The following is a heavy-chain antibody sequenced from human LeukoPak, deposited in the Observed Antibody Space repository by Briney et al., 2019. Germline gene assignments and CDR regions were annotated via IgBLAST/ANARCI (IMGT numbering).Heavy chain of an antibody. CDR2: INPNSGDT. D-gene: IGHD3-10*01. V-gene: IGHV1-2*02. CDR1: GYTFINHY. CDR3: VRDRITIVRGVLNYFDP. J-gene: IGHJ5*02. Sequence: ASVKVSCKASGYTFINHYIHWVRQAPGQGLEWMGWINPNSGDTNYAQKFQGRVTTTTDTSMGTAYMEVSRLRSDDTAVYYCVRDRITIVRGVLNYFDPWGQGTLVTVSS.